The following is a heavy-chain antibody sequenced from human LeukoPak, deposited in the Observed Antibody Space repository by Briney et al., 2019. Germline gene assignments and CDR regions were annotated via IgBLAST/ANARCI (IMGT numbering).Heavy chain of an antibody. CDR1: GFTFSSYG. V-gene: IGHV3-33*01. CDR3: ARGPWEIFGVNKPKTFPFDY. J-gene: IGHJ4*02. D-gene: IGHD3-3*01. Sequence: GGSLRLSCAASGFTFSSYGMHWVRQAPGKGLEWVAVIWYDGSNKYYADSVKGRFTISRDNSKNTLYLQMNSLRAEDTAVYYCARGPWEIFGVNKPKTFPFDYWGQGTLVTVSS. CDR2: IWYDGSNK.